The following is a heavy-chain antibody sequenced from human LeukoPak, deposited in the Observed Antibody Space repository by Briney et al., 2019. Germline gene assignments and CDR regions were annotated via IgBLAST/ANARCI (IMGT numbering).Heavy chain of an antibody. CDR3: ARGSAYYYDSSGYSDY. J-gene: IGHJ4*02. CDR2: ISSSSGYI. CDR1: GFTFSSYS. V-gene: IGHV3-21*01. Sequence: GGSLRLSCAPSGFTFSSYSMNWVRQAPGKGLEWVSSISSSSGYIYYADSVKGRFTISRDNAKNSLYLQMNSLRAEDTAVYYCARGSAYYYDSSGYSDYWGQGTLVTVSS. D-gene: IGHD3-22*01.